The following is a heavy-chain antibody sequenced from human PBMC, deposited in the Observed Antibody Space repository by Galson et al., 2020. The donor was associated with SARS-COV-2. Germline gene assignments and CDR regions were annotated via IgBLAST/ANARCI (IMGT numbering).Heavy chain of an antibody. Sequence: GGSLRLSCAASGFTFSSYGMHWVRQAPGKGLEWVAVISYDGSNKYYADSVKGRFTISRDNSKNTLYLQMNSLRAEDTAVYYCAKTSGSYYYYYYGMDVWGQGTTVTVSS. V-gene: IGHV3-30*18. CDR2: ISYDGSNK. CDR1: GFTFSSYG. J-gene: IGHJ6*02. CDR3: AKTSGSYYYYYYGMDV. D-gene: IGHD1-26*01.